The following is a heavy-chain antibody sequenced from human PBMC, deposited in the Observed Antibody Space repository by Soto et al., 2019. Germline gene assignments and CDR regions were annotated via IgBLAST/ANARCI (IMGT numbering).Heavy chain of an antibody. J-gene: IGHJ4*02. D-gene: IGHD6-19*01. V-gene: IGHV4-59*08. Sequence: PSETLSLTCTVSGGSISSYHWSWIRQPPGKGLEWIGYIYYSGSTNYNPSLKSRVTISADTSKNQFSLKLSSVTAADTAIYYCAGTKQWLALDYWGQGALVTVSS. CDR1: GGSISSYH. CDR3: AGTKQWLALDY. CDR2: IYYSGST.